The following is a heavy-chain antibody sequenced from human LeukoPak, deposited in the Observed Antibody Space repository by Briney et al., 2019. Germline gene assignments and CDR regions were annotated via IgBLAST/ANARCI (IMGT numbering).Heavy chain of an antibody. V-gene: IGHV1-8*01. D-gene: IGHD1-14*01. CDR3: ARRTGNHYGPFDY. CDR2: MNSNSDNA. CDR1: GYPFTSYD. Sequence: ASVKVSCKASGYPFTSYDINWVRQATGQGLEWMGWMNSNSDNAGYTEKFQGRVTITRNTSISTVYMGLSSLRSEDTAVYFCARRTGNHYGPFDYWGQGTLVTVSS. J-gene: IGHJ4*02.